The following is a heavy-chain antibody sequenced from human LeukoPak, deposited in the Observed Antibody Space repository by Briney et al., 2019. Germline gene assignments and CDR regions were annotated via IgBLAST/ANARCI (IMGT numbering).Heavy chain of an antibody. CDR3: AQVTTGSY. J-gene: IGHJ4*02. CDR2: IKPDEGEK. Sequence: PGGSLRLSCAASGFTFCSDWMIWVRQAPGKGLEWVANIKPDEGEKDYVDSVKGRFTISRDNSKNTLYLQMNSLRAEDTAVYYCAQVTTGSYWGQGTLVTVSS. D-gene: IGHD4-11*01. CDR1: GFTFCSDW. V-gene: IGHV3-7*03.